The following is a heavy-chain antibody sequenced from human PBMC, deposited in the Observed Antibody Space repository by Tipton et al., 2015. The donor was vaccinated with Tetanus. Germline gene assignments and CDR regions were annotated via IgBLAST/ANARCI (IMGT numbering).Heavy chain of an antibody. CDR1: GFTFSSYA. J-gene: IGHJ4*02. V-gene: IGHV3-30*18. CDR3: AKSLYGGTDY. D-gene: IGHD2-2*02. Sequence: SLRLSCEGSGFTFSSYAMHWVRQAPGKGLEWVAVISYDGSHKYYADSVKGRFTISRDNSKNTLYLQMNSLRAEDTAVYYCAKSLYGGTDYWGQGTLVTVSS. CDR2: ISYDGSHK.